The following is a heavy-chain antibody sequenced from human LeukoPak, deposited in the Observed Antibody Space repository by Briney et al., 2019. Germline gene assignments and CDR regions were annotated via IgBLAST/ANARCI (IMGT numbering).Heavy chain of an antibody. CDR1: GFTFSSYS. D-gene: IGHD1-26*01. CDR3: ARDRGGSYSAIDY. V-gene: IGHV3-48*04. J-gene: IGHJ4*02. Sequence: GGSLRLSCAASGFTFSSYSMDWVRQAPGKGLEWVSFISSSSSTIYYADSVKGRFTISRDNAKNSLYLQMNSLRAEDTAVYYCARDRGGSYSAIDYWGQGTLVTVSS. CDR2: ISSSSSTI.